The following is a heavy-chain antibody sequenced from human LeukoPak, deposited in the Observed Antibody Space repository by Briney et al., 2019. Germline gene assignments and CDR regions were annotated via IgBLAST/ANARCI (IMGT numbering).Heavy chain of an antibody. CDR3: AKASGGNVVY. V-gene: IGHV3-23*01. CDR1: GFTFSSNT. J-gene: IGHJ4*02. CDR2: ISGSGGNT. Sequence: GGSLRLSCAASGFTFSSNTMSWVRQALGKGLEWVSVISGSGGNTYYADSVKGRFTISRDNSKNTLYLQMNSLRPEDTAVYYCAKASGGNVVYWGQGTLVTVSS. D-gene: IGHD4-23*01.